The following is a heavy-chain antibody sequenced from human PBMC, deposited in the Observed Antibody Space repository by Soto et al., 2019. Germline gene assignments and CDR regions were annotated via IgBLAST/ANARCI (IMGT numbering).Heavy chain of an antibody. CDR3: ARDRGAAAGISP. Sequence: GGSLRLSCAASGFTFSSYAMHWVRQAPGKGLEWVAVISYDGSNKYYADSVKGRFTISRDNSKNTLYLQMNSLRAEDTAVYYWARDRGAAAGISPWGQGTLVTVSS. CDR2: ISYDGSNK. J-gene: IGHJ5*02. D-gene: IGHD6-13*01. V-gene: IGHV3-30-3*01. CDR1: GFTFSSYA.